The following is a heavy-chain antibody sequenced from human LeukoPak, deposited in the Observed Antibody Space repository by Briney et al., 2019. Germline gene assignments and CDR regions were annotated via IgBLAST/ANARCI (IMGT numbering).Heavy chain of an antibody. V-gene: IGHV3-66*01. Sequence: PGGSLRLSCAASGFIFGSYAMTWVRQAPGKGLEWVSVIFSGGFTNYADSVKGRFTISRDNSKNMLYLQMNNLRAEDTAVYFCARFTVTSGGLDYWGQGTLVTVSS. J-gene: IGHJ4*02. CDR3: ARFTVTSGGLDY. CDR2: IFSGGFT. CDR1: GFIFGSYA. D-gene: IGHD3-22*01.